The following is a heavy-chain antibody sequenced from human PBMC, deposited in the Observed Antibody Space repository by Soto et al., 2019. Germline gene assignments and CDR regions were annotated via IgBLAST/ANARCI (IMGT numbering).Heavy chain of an antibody. CDR3: ARDSGAKLSSS. V-gene: IGHV1-69*13. J-gene: IGHJ4*02. Sequence: SVKVSCRASGGTFSSYSFNWVRQARGQGLEWLGGIVPIYRTADYAQKFQGRVTITADESTRTVYMELSSLNSQDTALYYCARDSGAKLSSSWGQGTLVTVSS. CDR1: GGTFSSYS. D-gene: IGHD6-13*01. CDR2: IVPIYRTA.